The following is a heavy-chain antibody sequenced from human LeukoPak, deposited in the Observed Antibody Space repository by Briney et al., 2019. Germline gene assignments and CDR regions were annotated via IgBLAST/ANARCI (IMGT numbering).Heavy chain of an antibody. V-gene: IGHV4-34*01. CDR1: GGSFSGYY. CDR2: INHSGST. Sequence: PSETLSLTCAVYGGSFSGYYWSWIRRPPGKGLEWIGEINHSGSTNYNPSLKSRVTISVDTSKNQFSLKLSSVTAADTAVYYCARVYPGFDPWGQGTLVTVSS. J-gene: IGHJ5*02. D-gene: IGHD2-2*01. CDR3: ARVYPGFDP.